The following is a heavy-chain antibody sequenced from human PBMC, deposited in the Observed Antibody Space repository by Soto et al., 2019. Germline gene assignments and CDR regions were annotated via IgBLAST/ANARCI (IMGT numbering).Heavy chain of an antibody. Sequence: SETLSLTCAVYGGSFSGYYWSWIRQPPGKGLEWIGEINHSGSTNYNPSLKSRVTISVDTSKNQFSLKLSSVTAADTAVYYCARVNKDFWSGSIDPWGQGTLVTVS. CDR3: ARVNKDFWSGSIDP. J-gene: IGHJ5*02. CDR1: GGSFSGYY. V-gene: IGHV4-34*01. D-gene: IGHD3-3*01. CDR2: INHSGST.